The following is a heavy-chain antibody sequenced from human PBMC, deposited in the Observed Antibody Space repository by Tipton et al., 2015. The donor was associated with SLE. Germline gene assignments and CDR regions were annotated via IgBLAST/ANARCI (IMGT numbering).Heavy chain of an antibody. D-gene: IGHD1-26*01. J-gene: IGHJ6*03. CDR1: GFTFSSYG. CDR2: LWYDGSNK. V-gene: IGHV3-33*01. CDR3: ARVGGSYSFYYYYYMDV. Sequence: SLRLSCAASGFTFSSYGMPWVRQAPGKGLEWVAVLWYDGSNKYYADSVKGRFTISRDNSKNTLYLQMNSLRAEDTAVYYCARVGGSYSFYYYYYMDVWGKGTTVTVSS.